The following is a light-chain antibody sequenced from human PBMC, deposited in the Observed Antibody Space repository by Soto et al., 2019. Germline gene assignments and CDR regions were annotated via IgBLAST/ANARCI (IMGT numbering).Light chain of an antibody. CDR3: ISYTGSDNSDV. CDR2: EVN. Sequence: QSALTQPPSASGSPGQSVAISCTGTSSDVGGYDYVSWYQQYPGKAPKVIIYEVNKRPSGVPDRFSGSKSGNTASLTVSGRQAEDEADYYCISYTGSDNSDVFGTGTKVTVL. J-gene: IGLJ1*01. CDR1: SSDVGGYDY. V-gene: IGLV2-8*01.